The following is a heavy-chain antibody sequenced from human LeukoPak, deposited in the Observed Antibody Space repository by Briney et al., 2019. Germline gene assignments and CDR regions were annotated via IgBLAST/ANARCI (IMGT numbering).Heavy chain of an antibody. J-gene: IGHJ3*02. Sequence: SLRLSCAACGFTFGHYAMHWVRQAPGKGLEWVSGISRNSGSIGYGDSVKGRFTISRDNAKNSLYLQMNSLRAEDMALYYCAKDIGKGYYGSGSRPFDIWGQGTMVTVSS. CDR3: AKDIGKGYYGSGSRPFDI. D-gene: IGHD3-10*01. CDR2: ISRNSGSI. CDR1: GFTFGHYA. V-gene: IGHV3-9*03.